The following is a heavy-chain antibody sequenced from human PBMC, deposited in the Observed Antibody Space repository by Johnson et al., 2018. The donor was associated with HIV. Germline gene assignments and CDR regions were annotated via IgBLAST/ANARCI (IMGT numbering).Heavy chain of an antibody. D-gene: IGHD3-10*01. V-gene: IGHV3-30*02. J-gene: IGHJ3*02. Sequence: VQLLESGGGLVQPGGSLRLSCAASGFTFSNYGMHWVRQAPGKGLEWVAFIRYDGSNKYYAESVKGRFTISRDNSKNTLYLQMNSLGAEDTAVYYCAGESHGSQSFAAFDIWGQGTLVAVSS. CDR3: AGESHGSQSFAAFDI. CDR2: IRYDGSNK. CDR1: GFTFSNYG.